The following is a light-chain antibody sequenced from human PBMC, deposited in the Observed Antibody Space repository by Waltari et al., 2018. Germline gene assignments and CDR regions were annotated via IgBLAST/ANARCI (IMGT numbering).Light chain of an antibody. Sequence: EIVLTQSPDTLSLSPGDTATLSCRSSQSVGSYLAWYQQKPGHPPRLLIYDASNRATGVPDRFRGSGSGTDITLTISSLEAEDFAVYFCQQRSNWTPHTFGQGARLDIK. CDR3: QQRSNWTPHT. V-gene: IGKV3-11*01. CDR1: QSVGSY. J-gene: IGKJ2*01. CDR2: DAS.